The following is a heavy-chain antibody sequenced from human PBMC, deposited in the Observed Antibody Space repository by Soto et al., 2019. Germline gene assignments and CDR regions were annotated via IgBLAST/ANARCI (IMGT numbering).Heavy chain of an antibody. CDR1: GFTFSGYE. V-gene: IGHV3-48*03. D-gene: IGHD5-18*01. J-gene: IGHJ4*02. Sequence: SGGSLRLSCAASGFTFSGYEMNWVRQAPGKGLEWVSYISSSGSTIYYADSVKGRFTISRDNAKNSLYLQMNSLRAEDTAVYYCARDQLRGYSYGYFNYWGQGTLVTVSS. CDR2: ISSSGSTI. CDR3: ARDQLRGYSYGYFNY.